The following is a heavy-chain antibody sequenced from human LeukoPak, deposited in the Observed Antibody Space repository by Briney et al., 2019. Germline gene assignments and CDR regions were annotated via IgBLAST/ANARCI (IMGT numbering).Heavy chain of an antibody. CDR2: IYYSGST. D-gene: IGHD3-9*01. J-gene: IGHJ4*02. CDR3: ARDILTGSPLDY. CDR1: GGSISSYY. V-gene: IGHV4-59*01. Sequence: SETLSLTCTVSGGSISSYYWSWIRQPPGKGLEWIGYIYYSGSTNYNPSLKSRVTISVDTSKNQFSLKLSSVTAADTAVYYCARDILTGSPLDYWGQGSLVTVSS.